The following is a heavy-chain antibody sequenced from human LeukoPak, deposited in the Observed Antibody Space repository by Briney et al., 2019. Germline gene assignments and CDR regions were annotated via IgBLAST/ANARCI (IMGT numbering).Heavy chain of an antibody. Sequence: GGSLRLSCAASGFTFSSYVMHWVRQAPGKELQWVAVIWYDGSNKYYADSVKGRFTISRDNSENTLFLQMNSLKAEDTAMYYCARDRCTSTSCYLQHWGQGTLVTVSS. J-gene: IGHJ1*01. D-gene: IGHD2-2*01. CDR1: GFTFSSYV. CDR2: IWYDGSNK. CDR3: ARDRCTSTSCYLQH. V-gene: IGHV3-33*01.